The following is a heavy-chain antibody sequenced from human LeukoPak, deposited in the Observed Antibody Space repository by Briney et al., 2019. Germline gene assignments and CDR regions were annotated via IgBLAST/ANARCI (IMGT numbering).Heavy chain of an antibody. Sequence: SETLSLTCTVSGGSISSSSYYWGWIRQPPGKGLEWIGSIYYSGSTYYNPSLKSRVTISVDTSKNQFSLKLSSVTAADTAVYYCARFSFAGAFDIWGQGTMVTVSS. D-gene: IGHD3-16*01. CDR1: GGSISSSSYY. J-gene: IGHJ3*02. V-gene: IGHV4-39*07. CDR3: ARFSFAGAFDI. CDR2: IYYSGST.